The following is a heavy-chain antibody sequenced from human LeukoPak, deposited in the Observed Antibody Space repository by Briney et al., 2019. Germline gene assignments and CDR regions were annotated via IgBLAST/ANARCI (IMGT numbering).Heavy chain of an antibody. J-gene: IGHJ4*02. CDR2: IKQDGSEK. Sequence: GGSLRLSCAASGFTFSSYWMSWVRQAPGKGLEWVANIKQDGSEKYYVDSVKGRFTISRDNAKNSLYLQMNSLRAEDTAVYYCANISPSGSFDYRGQGTLVTVSS. CDR3: ANISPSGSFDY. V-gene: IGHV3-7*03. D-gene: IGHD1-26*01. CDR1: GFTFSSYW.